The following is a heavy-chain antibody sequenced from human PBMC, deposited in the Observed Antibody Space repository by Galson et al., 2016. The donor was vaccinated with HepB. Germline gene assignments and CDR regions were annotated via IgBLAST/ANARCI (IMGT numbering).Heavy chain of an antibody. CDR2: IIPSDGDT. CDR1: GYTFTRYY. D-gene: IGHD2-8*01. J-gene: IGHJ4*02. Sequence: CKASGYTFTRYYMHWVRQAPGQGLEWMGIIIPSDGDTGYAQKFQGRVTMTRDTSTTTVYMELSSLTSEDTAVYYCARELRGGYFDFWGQGTLVTVSS. V-gene: IGHV1-46*01. CDR3: ARELRGGYFDF.